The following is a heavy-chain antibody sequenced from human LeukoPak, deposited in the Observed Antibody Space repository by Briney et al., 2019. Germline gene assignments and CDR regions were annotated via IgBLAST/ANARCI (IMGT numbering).Heavy chain of an antibody. CDR3: AVGYYYDSSGPRGYFDY. Sequence: PGGSLRLSCAASGFTFSSYGMSWVRQAPGKGLEWVSAISGSGGSTYYADSVKGRFTISRDNSKNTLYLQMNSLRAEDTAVYYCAVGYYYDSSGPRGYFDYWGQGTLVTVSS. V-gene: IGHV3-23*01. CDR2: ISGSGGST. D-gene: IGHD3-22*01. CDR1: GFTFSSYG. J-gene: IGHJ4*02.